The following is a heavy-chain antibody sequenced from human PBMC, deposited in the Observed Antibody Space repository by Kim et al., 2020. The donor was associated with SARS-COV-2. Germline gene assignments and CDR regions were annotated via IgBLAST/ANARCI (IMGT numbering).Heavy chain of an antibody. D-gene: IGHD3-22*01. CDR2: ISYDGSNK. J-gene: IGHJ4*01. V-gene: IGHV3-30*03. Sequence: GGSLRLSCAASGFTFSSYGMHWVRQAPGKGLEWVAVISYDGSNKYYADSVKGRFTISRDNSKNTLYLQMNSLRAEDTAVYYCATSYYYDSSGYPPDYWG. CDR1: GFTFSSYG. CDR3: ATSYYYDSSGYPPDY.